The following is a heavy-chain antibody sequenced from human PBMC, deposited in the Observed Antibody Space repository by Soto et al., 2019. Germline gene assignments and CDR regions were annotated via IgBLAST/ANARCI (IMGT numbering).Heavy chain of an antibody. CDR2: INAGNGNT. CDR1: GYTFTSYA. V-gene: IGHV1-3*01. Sequence: ASVKVSCKASGYTFTSYAMHWVRQAPGQRLEWMGWINAGNGNTKYSQKFQGRVTITRDTSASTAYMELSSLRSEDTAVYYCARFVDYDYTWGSYRRDDAFDIWGQGTMVTVSS. J-gene: IGHJ3*02. D-gene: IGHD3-16*02. CDR3: ARFVDYDYTWGSYRRDDAFDI.